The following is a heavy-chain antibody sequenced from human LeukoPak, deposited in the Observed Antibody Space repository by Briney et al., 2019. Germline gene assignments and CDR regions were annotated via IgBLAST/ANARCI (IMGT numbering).Heavy chain of an antibody. J-gene: IGHJ4*02. Sequence: GASVKVSCKASGGTFSSYAISRVRQAPGQGLEWMGRIIPILGIANYAQKFQGRVTITADKSTSTAYMELSSLRSEDTAVYYCARSYDYGGNSDYWGQGTLVTVSS. CDR2: IIPILGIA. CDR3: ARSYDYGGNSDY. V-gene: IGHV1-69*04. D-gene: IGHD4-23*01. CDR1: GGTFSSYA.